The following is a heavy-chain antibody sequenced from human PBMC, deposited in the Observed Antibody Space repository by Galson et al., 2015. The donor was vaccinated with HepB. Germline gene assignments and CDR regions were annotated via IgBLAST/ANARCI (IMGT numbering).Heavy chain of an antibody. V-gene: IGHV3-48*03. D-gene: IGHD2-2*03. Sequence: SLRLSCAASGFTFSSYEMNWVRQAPGKGLEWVSYISSSGSTIYYADSVEGRFTISRDNAKNSLYLQMNSLRAEDTAVYYCARGNPRMDIVVVPATFDIWGQGTMVTVSS. CDR3: ARGNPRMDIVVVPATFDI. J-gene: IGHJ3*02. CDR2: ISSSGSTI. CDR1: GFTFSSYE.